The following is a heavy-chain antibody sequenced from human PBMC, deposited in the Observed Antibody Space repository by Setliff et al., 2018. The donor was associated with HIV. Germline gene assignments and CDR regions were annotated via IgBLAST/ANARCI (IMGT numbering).Heavy chain of an antibody. J-gene: IGHJ4*02. CDR3: ARSEGQWLRPEGALCDY. D-gene: IGHD5-12*01. V-gene: IGHV1-46*01. CDR2: INPGSGAT. CDR1: GYTFTGYN. Sequence: ASVKVSCKASGYTFTGYNLHWLRQAPGQGLEWMGVINPGSGATIYAQRFQGRLTMTRDTSTSTVYMELSSLRSEDTAVYYCARSEGQWLRPEGALCDYWGQGTLVTVSS.